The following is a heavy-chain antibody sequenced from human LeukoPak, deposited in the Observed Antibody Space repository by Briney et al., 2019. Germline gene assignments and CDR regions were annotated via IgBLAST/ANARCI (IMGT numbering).Heavy chain of an antibody. J-gene: IGHJ1*01. D-gene: IGHD3-3*01. V-gene: IGHV3-23*01. Sequence: GGPLRLSCAASGFTFSNYAVNWIRQAPGKGLKWVSVISGSGSSIYYTDSVKGRFTISRDNSKNTLYLQMNSLRAEDTAVYYCAMGATSWSGYSFPKIFQHWGRGTLVTVSS. CDR3: AMGATSWSGYSFPKIFQH. CDR2: ISGSGSSI. CDR1: GFTFSNYA.